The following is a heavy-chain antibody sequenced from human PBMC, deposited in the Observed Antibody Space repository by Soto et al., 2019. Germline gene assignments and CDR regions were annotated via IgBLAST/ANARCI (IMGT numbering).Heavy chain of an antibody. CDR2: IYFDGITT. CDR3: ARGGAMGVDY. J-gene: IGHJ4*02. V-gene: IGHV3-74*01. Sequence: PGGSQRLSCTASGFTFNTHWMHWVRQAPGKGLVWVSRIYFDGITTNYADSVKGRLTVSRDNAKNTVYLHVNTLRDEDTAVYYCARGGAMGVDYWGQGTLVTVSS. D-gene: IGHD1-26*01. CDR1: GFTFNTHW.